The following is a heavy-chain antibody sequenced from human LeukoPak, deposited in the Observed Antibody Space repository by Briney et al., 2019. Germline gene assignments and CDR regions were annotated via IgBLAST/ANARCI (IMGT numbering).Heavy chain of an antibody. CDR2: IRFDGSDK. J-gene: IGHJ3*02. Sequence: GGSLRLSCAASVFTLSSYGMHWVRQAPCKGLECVAFIRFDGSDKNYVDSVKSRFTISRDNSNNRLVLQMNSLRGWDTLAYAFGKDPVLVGATPDAFDIWGQGTRVTVSS. D-gene: IGHD1-26*01. CDR1: VFTLSSYG. V-gene: IGHV3-30*02. CDR3: GKDPVLVGATPDAFDI.